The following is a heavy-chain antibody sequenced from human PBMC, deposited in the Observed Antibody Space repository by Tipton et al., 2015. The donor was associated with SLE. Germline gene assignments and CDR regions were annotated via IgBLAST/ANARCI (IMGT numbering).Heavy chain of an antibody. CDR1: GGSISSGSYY. V-gene: IGHV4-61*02. CDR2: IYTSGST. J-gene: IGHJ3*02. CDR3: ARERFGEFGSEALDI. Sequence: TLSLTCTVSGGSISSGSYYWSWIRQPAGKGLEWIGRIYTSGSTNYNPSLKSRDTISVDTSKNQFSLKLSSVTAADTAIYYCARERFGEFGSEALDIWGQGTMVTVSS. D-gene: IGHD3-10*01.